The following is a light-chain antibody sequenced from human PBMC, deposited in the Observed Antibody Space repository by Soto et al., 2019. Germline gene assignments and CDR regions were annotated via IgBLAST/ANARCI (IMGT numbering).Light chain of an antibody. CDR1: QDISNY. Sequence: DIQMTQSPSSLSASVGDRVTITCQASQDISNYLNWYQQKPGKAPKLLIYDAYKLETGVPSRFSGSGSGTDFTFTISSLQPEDIGTYYCQQYDTLPSFG. CDR2: DAY. J-gene: IGKJ3*01. V-gene: IGKV1-33*01. CDR3: QQYDTLPS.